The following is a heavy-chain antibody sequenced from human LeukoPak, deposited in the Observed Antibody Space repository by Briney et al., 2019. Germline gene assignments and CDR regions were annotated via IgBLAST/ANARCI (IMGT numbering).Heavy chain of an antibody. CDR3: AREENAFDI. V-gene: IGHV3-21*01. J-gene: IGHJ3*02. CDR1: RFTFTSYS. Sequence: PGGSLRLPCAASRFTFTSYSMNWVRQAPGRGLEWVSSISSSSTYIYYADSVKGRFTISRDNAKNSLYLQMNSLRAEDTAVYYCAREENAFDIWGQGTMVTVSS. CDR2: ISSSSTYI.